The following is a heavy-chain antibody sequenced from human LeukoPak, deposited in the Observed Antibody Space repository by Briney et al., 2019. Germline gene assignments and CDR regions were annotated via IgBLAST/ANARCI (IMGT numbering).Heavy chain of an antibody. Sequence: SSETLSLTCIVSGYSISSGYYWGWIRPPPGKGLEWIGNIHHSGGTYYNPSLKSRVTISVDTSKNQLSLKVSSVTAADTAVYYCARVAAGIGFFQHWGQGTVVTVSS. J-gene: IGHJ1*01. D-gene: IGHD6-13*01. V-gene: IGHV4-38-2*02. CDR2: IHHSGGT. CDR3: ARVAAGIGFFQH. CDR1: GYSISSGYY.